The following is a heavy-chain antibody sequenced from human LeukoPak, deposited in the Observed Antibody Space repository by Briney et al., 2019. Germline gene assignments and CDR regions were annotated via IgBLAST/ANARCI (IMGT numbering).Heavy chain of an antibody. CDR3: ARVRGGNRGDAFDI. J-gene: IGHJ3*02. V-gene: IGHV1-2*02. Sequence: GASVKVSCKASGYTFTDYYLHWVRQAPGQGLEWMGWINPNSGGTNCTQKFQDRVTMTTDTSITTAYMDLSSLRSDDTAVYYCARVRGGNRGDAFDIWGQGTMVTVSS. CDR1: GYTFTDYY. CDR2: INPNSGGT. D-gene: IGHD4-23*01.